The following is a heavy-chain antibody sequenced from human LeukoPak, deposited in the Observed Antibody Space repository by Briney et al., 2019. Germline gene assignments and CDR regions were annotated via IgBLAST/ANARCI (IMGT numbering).Heavy chain of an antibody. J-gene: IGHJ4*02. Sequence: GGSLRLSCAASGFTFSSYWMSWVRQAPGKGLEWVANIKEDGSEKFHVGSVRGRFTISRDNAKNSLFLQMNSLRAEDTAVYYCAKDLDYDILTGSGGPDYWGQGTLVTVSS. CDR1: GFTFSSYW. CDR2: IKEDGSEK. V-gene: IGHV3-7*01. CDR3: AKDLDYDILTGSGGPDY. D-gene: IGHD3-9*01.